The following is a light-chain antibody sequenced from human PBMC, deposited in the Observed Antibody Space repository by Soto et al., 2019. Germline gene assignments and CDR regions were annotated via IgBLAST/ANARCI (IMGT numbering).Light chain of an antibody. J-gene: IGKJ3*01. CDR2: GAY. CDR1: QSVSGSS. Sequence: EIVLTQSPGTLPLSPRERATLSCRASQSVSGSSLAWYQQKPGQAPRLLIYGAYSRATGIPDRFSGSGSGTDFTITLNRQEPEDFALSYCQQYDSAPSSFTFGPGTKVDIK. CDR3: QQYDSAPSSFT. V-gene: IGKV3-20*01.